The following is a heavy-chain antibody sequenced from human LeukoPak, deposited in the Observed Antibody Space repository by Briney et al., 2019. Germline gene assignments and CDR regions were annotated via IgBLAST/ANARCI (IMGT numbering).Heavy chain of an antibody. V-gene: IGHV3-7*01. J-gene: IGHJ4*02. CDR2: IKQDGSEK. D-gene: IGHD2/OR15-2a*01. Sequence: GGSLRLSCAPSGFTLSSYWMSWVRQAPRKGLEWVANIKQDGSEKYYVDHVKGRFTISRDNDKNSLYLQRNSMRAEDTAVYYCARNSYCDYWGQGTLVTVSS. CDR3: ARNSYCDY. CDR1: GFTLSSYW.